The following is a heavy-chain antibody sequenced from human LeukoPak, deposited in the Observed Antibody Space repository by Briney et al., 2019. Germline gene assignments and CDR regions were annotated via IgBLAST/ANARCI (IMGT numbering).Heavy chain of an antibody. Sequence: ASVKASCKVSGYTLTELSMHWVRQAPGKGLEWMGGFDPEDGETIYAQKFQGRVTMTEDTSTDTAYMELSSLRSEDTAVYYCATEYSSGWYGGFDYWGQGTLVTVSS. J-gene: IGHJ4*02. D-gene: IGHD6-19*01. CDR3: ATEYSSGWYGGFDY. CDR2: FDPEDGET. CDR1: GYTLTELS. V-gene: IGHV1-24*01.